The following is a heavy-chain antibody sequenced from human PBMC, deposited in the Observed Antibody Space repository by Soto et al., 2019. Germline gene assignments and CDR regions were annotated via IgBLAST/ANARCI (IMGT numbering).Heavy chain of an antibody. CDR2: ISSSSSYI. CDR1: GFTFSSYS. J-gene: IGHJ6*02. V-gene: IGHV3-21*01. CDR3: ARWGYCTNGVCYRNYYYYGMDV. Sequence: GGSLRLSCAASGFTFSSYSMNWVRQAPGKGLEWVSSISSSSSYIYYADSVKGRFTISRDNAKNSLYLQMNSLRDEDTAVYYCARWGYCTNGVCYRNYYYYGMDVWGQGTTVTVSS. D-gene: IGHD2-8*01.